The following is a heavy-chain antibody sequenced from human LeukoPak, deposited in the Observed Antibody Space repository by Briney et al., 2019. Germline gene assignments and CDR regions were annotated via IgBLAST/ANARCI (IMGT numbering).Heavy chain of an antibody. Sequence: PSETLSLTCTVSGGSTSSGSYYWSWIRQPAGKGLEWIGRIYTSGSTNYNPSLKSRVTISVDTSKNQFSLKLSSVTAADTAVYYCARAYSLDYYYMDVWGKGTTVTISS. CDR2: IYTSGST. J-gene: IGHJ6*03. CDR3: ARAYSLDYYYMDV. V-gene: IGHV4-61*02. D-gene: IGHD2-21*01. CDR1: GGSTSSGSYY.